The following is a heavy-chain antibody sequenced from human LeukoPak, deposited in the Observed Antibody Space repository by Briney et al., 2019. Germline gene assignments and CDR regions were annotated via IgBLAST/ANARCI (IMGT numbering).Heavy chain of an antibody. Sequence: ASGKVSCKASGYTFTSYAIHWVRQAPGQGLEWMGWITPSGGTNYPQKFQGRVAITWDTSITTAYMDLSRLTSDDTAVYYCARDRYGDGFAHLDYWGQGALVTVSS. J-gene: IGHJ4*02. CDR2: ITPSGGT. D-gene: IGHD5-24*01. CDR1: GYTFTSYA. CDR3: ARDRYGDGFAHLDY. V-gene: IGHV1-2*02.